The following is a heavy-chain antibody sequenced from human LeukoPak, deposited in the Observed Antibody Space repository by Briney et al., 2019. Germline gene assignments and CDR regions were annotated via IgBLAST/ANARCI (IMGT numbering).Heavy chain of an antibody. Sequence: GGSLRLSCAASGLAFSGYKMHWVRQAPRKGLVWVSRISTDGYTTDYADFVQGRFTASRDNTKNTWSLEMNSLRAEDTAVYYCVVGGSPGYWGQGTLVTVSS. CDR3: VVGGSPGY. CDR1: GLAFSGYK. CDR2: ISTDGYTT. D-gene: IGHD2-15*01. V-gene: IGHV3-74*01. J-gene: IGHJ4*02.